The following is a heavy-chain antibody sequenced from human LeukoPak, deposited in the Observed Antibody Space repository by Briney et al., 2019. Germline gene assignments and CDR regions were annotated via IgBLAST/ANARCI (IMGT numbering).Heavy chain of an antibody. CDR1: GGSISSSSYY. V-gene: IGHV4-39*07. J-gene: IGHJ4*02. CDR2: INHSGST. CDR3: ARLRGYSSSGY. Sequence: SETLSLTCTVSGGSISSSSYYWGWIRQPAGKGLEWIGEINHSGSTNYNPSLKSRVTISVDTSKNQFSLKLSSVTAADTAVYYCARLRGYSSSGYWGQGTLVTVSS. D-gene: IGHD6-13*01.